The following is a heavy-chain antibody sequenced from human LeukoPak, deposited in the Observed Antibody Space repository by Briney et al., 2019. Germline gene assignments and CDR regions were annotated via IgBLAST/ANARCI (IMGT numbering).Heavy chain of an antibody. V-gene: IGHV3-15*01. D-gene: IGHD2-21*02. CDR1: GFTFSNAW. CDR2: IKSKTDGGTT. CDR3: TTAERSAYCGGDCYPPHWGY. J-gene: IGHJ4*02. Sequence: GGSLRLSCAASGFTFSNAWMSWVRQAPGKGQEWVGRIKSKTDGGTTDYAAPVKGRFTISRDDSKNTLYLQMNSLKTEDTAVYYCTTAERSAYCGGDCYPPHWGYWGQGTLVTVSS.